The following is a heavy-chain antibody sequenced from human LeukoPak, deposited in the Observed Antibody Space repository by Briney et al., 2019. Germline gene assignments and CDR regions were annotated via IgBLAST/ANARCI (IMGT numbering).Heavy chain of an antibody. J-gene: IGHJ5*02. CDR1: GFTFSSYS. V-gene: IGHV3-21*01. D-gene: IGHD3-22*01. Sequence: PGGSLRLSCAASGFTFSSYSMNWVRQAPGKGLEWVSSISSSSSYIYYADSVKGRFTISRDNAKNSLYLQMNSLRAEDTAVYYCAGYYYDSSGPTAWFDPWGQGTLVTVSS. CDR3: AGYYYDSSGPTAWFDP. CDR2: ISSSSSYI.